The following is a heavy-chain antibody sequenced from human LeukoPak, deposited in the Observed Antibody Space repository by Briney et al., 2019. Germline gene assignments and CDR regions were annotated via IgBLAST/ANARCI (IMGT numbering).Heavy chain of an antibody. J-gene: IGHJ4*02. CDR1: GGSVINTNW. V-gene: IGHV4-4*02. Sequence: SETLSLTCGVSGGSVINTNWWTWVRQPPGKGLEWIGEVHLDGRTNYNPSLESRLTMSEDVSENQVSLKLTSVTAADTVVYYCAREGGFYRPLDYSGQGTLVTVSS. CDR3: AREGGFYRPLDY. CDR2: VHLDGRT. D-gene: IGHD3-3*01.